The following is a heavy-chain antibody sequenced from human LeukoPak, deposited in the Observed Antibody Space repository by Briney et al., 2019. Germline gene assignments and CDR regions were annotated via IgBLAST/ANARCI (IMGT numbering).Heavy chain of an antibody. CDR1: GYTFISYS. J-gene: IGHJ6*03. V-gene: IGHV1-46*01. D-gene: IGHD2-2*01. Sequence: ASVKVSCKASGYTFISYSMHWVRQAPGQGLEWMGIINPSGGSTSYAPKFQGRVTMTRDTSTSTVYMELSSLRSEDTAVYYCASCSSSRCDVSRYYMDVWGKGTTVTVSS. CDR3: ASCSSSRCDVSRYYMDV. CDR2: INPSGGST.